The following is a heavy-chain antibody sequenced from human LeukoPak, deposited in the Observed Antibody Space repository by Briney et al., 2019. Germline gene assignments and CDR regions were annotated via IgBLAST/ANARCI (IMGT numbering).Heavy chain of an antibody. J-gene: IGHJ6*02. Sequence: GGSLRLSCAASGFTFSSYAMSWVRQAPGKGLEWVSGISGSAGSTYNADSVKGRFTISRDNSKNTLYLQMNSLRAEDTAVYYCAKSGDIGSTRYYYYGMDVWGQGTTVTVSS. CDR1: GFTFSSYA. CDR2: ISGSAGST. D-gene: IGHD2-2*01. V-gene: IGHV3-23*01. CDR3: AKSGDIGSTRYYYYGMDV.